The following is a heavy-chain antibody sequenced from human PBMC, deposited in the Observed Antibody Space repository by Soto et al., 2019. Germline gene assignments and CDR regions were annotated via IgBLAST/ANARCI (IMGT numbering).Heavy chain of an antibody. CDR3: ARTSYDSSGTAADP. CDR2: IYYSGST. CDR1: GGSISSGGYY. Sequence: QVQLQESGPGLVKPSQTLSLTCTVSGGSISSGGYYWSWIRQHPGKGLEWIGYIYYSGSTYYNPSLKSRVTISGDTSTNQFSLKLSSVTAADTAVYYGARTSYDSSGTAADPWGQGTLVTVSS. V-gene: IGHV4-31*03. D-gene: IGHD3-22*01. J-gene: IGHJ5*02.